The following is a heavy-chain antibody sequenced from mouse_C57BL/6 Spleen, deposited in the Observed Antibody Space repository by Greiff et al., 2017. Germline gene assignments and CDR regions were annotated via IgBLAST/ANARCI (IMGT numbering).Heavy chain of an antibody. V-gene: IGHV1-18*01. CDR1: GYTFTDYN. J-gene: IGHJ2*01. CDR2: INPNNGGT. D-gene: IGHD4-1*02. CDR3: ARSQLGRKDYFDY. Sequence: EVQLQESGPELVKPGASVKIPCKASGYTFTDYNMDWVKQSHGKSLEWIGDINPNNGGTIYNQKFKGKATLTVDKSSSTAYMELRSLTSEDTAVYYCARSQLGRKDYFDYWGQGTTLTVSS.